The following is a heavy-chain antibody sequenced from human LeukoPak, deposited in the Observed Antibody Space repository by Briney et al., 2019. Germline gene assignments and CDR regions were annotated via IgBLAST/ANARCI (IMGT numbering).Heavy chain of an antibody. CDR3: ISGFCSSASCYA. J-gene: IGHJ4*02. D-gene: IGHD2-2*01. V-gene: IGHV3-15*01. Sequence: GGSLRLSCEASGFTFTNAWMRWVRQAPGKGLEWVGRIRRKTDGGTADYAAPVMGRFTISRDDSNNTLYLQMNSLKTEDTAVYYCISGFCSSASCYAWGRGTLVIVSS. CDR2: IRRKTDGGTA. CDR1: GFTFTNAW.